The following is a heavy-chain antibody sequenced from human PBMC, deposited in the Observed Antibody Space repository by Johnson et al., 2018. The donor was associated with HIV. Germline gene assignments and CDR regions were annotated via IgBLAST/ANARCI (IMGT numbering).Heavy chain of an antibody. D-gene: IGHD3-22*01. J-gene: IGHJ3*02. V-gene: IGHV3-11*04. CDR3: ARAREVYYLDAFDI. Sequence: QVHLVESGGGLVKPGGSLRLSCAASGFSFSDYYMSWIRQAPGKGLEWVSYISSSGSTIYYADSVKGRFTISRDNAKNSLYLQMNSLRAEDTAVYYCARAREVYYLDAFDIWGQGTMVTVSS. CDR1: GFSFSDYY. CDR2: ISSSGSTI.